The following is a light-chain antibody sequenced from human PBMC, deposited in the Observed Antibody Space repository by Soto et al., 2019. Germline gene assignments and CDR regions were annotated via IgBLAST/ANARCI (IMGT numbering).Light chain of an antibody. CDR3: QHDEKSWT. J-gene: IGKJ1*01. V-gene: IGKV1-5*01. CDR1: QSISAW. CDR2: DAS. Sequence: DIQMTQSPATLSATAGDRVTITCRASQSISAWLAWYQQKPGQAPKLLIYDASSVESGVPSRISGSGSGTEFTLTISILHPDVSASYYHQHDEKSWTFGQGTKVEIK.